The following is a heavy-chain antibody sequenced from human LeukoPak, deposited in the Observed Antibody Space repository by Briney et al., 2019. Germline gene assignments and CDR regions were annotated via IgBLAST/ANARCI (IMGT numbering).Heavy chain of an antibody. CDR1: GGSISSYY. Sequence: SETLSLTCTVSGGSISSYYWSWIRQPAGKGLEWIGRIYTSGSTNYNPSLKSRVTMSVDTSKNQFSLKLSSATAADTAVYYCASLAYCGGDCYSTDAFDIWGQGTMVTVSS. D-gene: IGHD2-21*02. CDR2: IYTSGST. V-gene: IGHV4-4*07. J-gene: IGHJ3*02. CDR3: ASLAYCGGDCYSTDAFDI.